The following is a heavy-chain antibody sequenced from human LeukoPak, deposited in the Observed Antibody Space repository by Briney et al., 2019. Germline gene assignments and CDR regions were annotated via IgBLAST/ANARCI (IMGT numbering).Heavy chain of an antibody. V-gene: IGHV4-59*01. Sequence: SETLSLTCTVSGGSISSYYWSWIRQPPGKGLEWIGYIYYSGSTNYNPSLKSRVTISVDTSQNQFSLKLSSVTAADTAVYYCARTPRWGCSGGSCYLDYWGQGTLVTVSS. J-gene: IGHJ4*02. CDR2: IYYSGST. CDR1: GGSISSYY. CDR3: ARTPRWGCSGGSCYLDY. D-gene: IGHD2-15*01.